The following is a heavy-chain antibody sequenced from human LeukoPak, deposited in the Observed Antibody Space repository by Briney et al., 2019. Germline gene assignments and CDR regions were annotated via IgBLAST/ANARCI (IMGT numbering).Heavy chain of an antibody. J-gene: IGHJ4*02. D-gene: IGHD3-16*01. CDR2: ISGSGGST. CDR3: AARPVWGAFDY. CDR1: GFTFSSYA. V-gene: IGHV3-23*01. Sequence: GGSLGLSCAASGFTFSSYAMSWVRQAPGKGLEWVSAISGSGGSTYYADSVKGRFTISRDNSKDTLYLQMNSLRAEDTAVYYCAARPVWGAFDYWGQGTLVTVSS.